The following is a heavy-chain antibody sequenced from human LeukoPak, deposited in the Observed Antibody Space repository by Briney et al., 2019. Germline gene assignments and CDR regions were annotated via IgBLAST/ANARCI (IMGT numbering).Heavy chain of an antibody. J-gene: IGHJ4*02. CDR1: GGSISSYY. V-gene: IGHV4-4*07. CDR2: FYTSGST. Sequence: PSETLSPTCTVSGGSISSYYWSWIRQPAGKGLEWIGRFYTSGSTKYNPSLKSRVTMSEDTSKNQFSLKLSSGTAADTAVYYCARGFLGDYFGSGSYYVLDYWGQGTLVTVSS. CDR3: ARGFLGDYFGSGSYYVLDY. D-gene: IGHD3-10*01.